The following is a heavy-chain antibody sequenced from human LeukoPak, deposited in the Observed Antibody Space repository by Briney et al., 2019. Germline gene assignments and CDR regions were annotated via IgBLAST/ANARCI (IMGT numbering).Heavy chain of an antibody. D-gene: IGHD3-22*01. V-gene: IGHV4-59*01. CDR2: MYYSGST. Sequence: SETLSLTCTVSGGSISSYHWSWIRQPPGTGLEWIGNMYYSGSTNYNPSLRSRVTISVDTSKNQFSLKLSSVTAADTAVYYCARLRNYYDRSGYKQLWFDPWGQGTLVTVSS. J-gene: IGHJ5*02. CDR1: GGSISSYH. CDR3: ARLRNYYDRSGYKQLWFDP.